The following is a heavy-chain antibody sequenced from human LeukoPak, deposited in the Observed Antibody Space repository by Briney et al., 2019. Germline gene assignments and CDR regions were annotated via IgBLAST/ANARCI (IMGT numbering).Heavy chain of an antibody. CDR3: ARGRPIDCSGGSCYPTRMRLYYYGMDV. CDR2: IIPIFGIA. CDR1: GGTFSSYA. Sequence: SVKVSCKASGGTFSSYAISWVRQAPGQGLEWMGRIIPIFGIANYAQKFQGGVTITADKSTSTAYMELSSLRSEDPAVYYCARGRPIDCSGGSCYPTRMRLYYYGMDVWGQGTTVTVSS. J-gene: IGHJ6*02. V-gene: IGHV1-69*04. D-gene: IGHD2-15*01.